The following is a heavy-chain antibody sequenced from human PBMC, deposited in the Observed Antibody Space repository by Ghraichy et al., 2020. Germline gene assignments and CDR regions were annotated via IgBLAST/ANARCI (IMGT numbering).Heavy chain of an antibody. CDR1: GDSVSSNSAA. V-gene: IGHV6-1*01. Sequence: SQTLSLTCAISGDSVSSNSAAWNWIRQSPSRGLEWLGRTYYRSKWYNDYAVSVKSRITINPDTSKNQFSLQLNSVTPEDTAVYYCARDKEFPIAAAGDYYYYYGMDVWGQGTTVTVSS. D-gene: IGHD6-13*01. CDR3: ARDKEFPIAAAGDYYYYYGMDV. J-gene: IGHJ6*02. CDR2: TYYRSKWYN.